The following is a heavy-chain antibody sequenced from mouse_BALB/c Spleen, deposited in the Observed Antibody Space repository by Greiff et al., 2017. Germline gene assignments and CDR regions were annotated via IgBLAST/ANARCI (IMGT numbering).Heavy chain of an antibody. Sequence: QVQLKESGPGLVAPSQSLSITCTVSGFSLTSYGVHWVRQPPGKGLEWLGVIWAGGSTNYNSALMSRLSISKDNSKSQVFLKMNSLQTDDTAMYYCASYHYYAMDYWGQGTSVTVSS. CDR1: GFSLTSYG. V-gene: IGHV2-9*02. CDR2: IWAGGST. CDR3: ASYHYYAMDY. J-gene: IGHJ4*01.